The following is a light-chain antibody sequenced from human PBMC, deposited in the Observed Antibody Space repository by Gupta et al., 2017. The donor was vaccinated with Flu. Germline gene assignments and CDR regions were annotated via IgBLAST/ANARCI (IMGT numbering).Light chain of an antibody. J-gene: IGKJ1*01. CDR3: QQYGNSPRT. Sequence: EIVLTQSPGTLSLSPGERATLSCRASQSVSNNYLGWYQQKPGQAPRLLIYGAINRATGIPDRFSGRGSGTDFTLTISRLEPEDFAMYYCQQYGNSPRTFGQGTKVEIK. V-gene: IGKV3-20*01. CDR1: QSVSNNY. CDR2: GAI.